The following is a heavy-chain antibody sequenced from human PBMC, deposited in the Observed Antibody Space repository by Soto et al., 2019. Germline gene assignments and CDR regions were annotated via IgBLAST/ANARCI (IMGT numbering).Heavy chain of an antibody. Sequence: SETLSLTCAVSGGSISSSNWWSWVRQPPGKGLEWIGEIYHSGSTNYNPSLKSRVTISVDKSKNQFSLKLSSVTAADTAVYYCARGHLIVGYYYYYGMDVWGQGTTVTVSS. J-gene: IGHJ6*02. CDR3: ARGHLIVGYYYYYGMDV. CDR1: GGSISSSNW. V-gene: IGHV4-4*02. D-gene: IGHD3-22*01. CDR2: IYHSGST.